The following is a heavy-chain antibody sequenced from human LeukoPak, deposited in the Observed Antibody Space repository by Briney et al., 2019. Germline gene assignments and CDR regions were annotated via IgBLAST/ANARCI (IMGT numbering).Heavy chain of an antibody. CDR2: ISGSGGST. CDR1: GFTFSSYA. V-gene: IGHV3-23*01. D-gene: IGHD6-19*01. J-gene: IGHJ4*02. Sequence: GESLRLSCAASGFTFSSYAMSWVRQAPGKGLEWVSAISGSGGSTYYADSVKGRFTISRDNSKNTLYLQMNSLRAEDTAVYYCAKVPLSSGWYYFDYWGQGTLVTVSS. CDR3: AKVPLSSGWYYFDY.